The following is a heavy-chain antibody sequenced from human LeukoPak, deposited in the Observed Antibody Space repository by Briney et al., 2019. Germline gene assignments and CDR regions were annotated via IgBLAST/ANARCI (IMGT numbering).Heavy chain of an antibody. D-gene: IGHD6-19*01. CDR2: ISAYNGNT. Sequence: ASVKVSCKASGYTFTSYGISWVRQAPGQGLEWMGWISAYNGNTNYAQKLQGRVTMTTDTSTSTAYMELRSLRSDDTAVYYCARDQEGYSSGWYAPHDYWGQGTLVTVSS. CDR3: ARDQEGYSSGWYAPHDY. CDR1: GYTFTSYG. V-gene: IGHV1-18*01. J-gene: IGHJ4*02.